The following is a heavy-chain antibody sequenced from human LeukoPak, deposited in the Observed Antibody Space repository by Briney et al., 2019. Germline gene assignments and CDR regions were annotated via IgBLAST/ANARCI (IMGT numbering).Heavy chain of an antibody. CDR2: IFTSGIT. V-gene: IGHV4-4*07. D-gene: IGHD3-10*01. Sequence: SETLSLTCTVSGGSISLYYWNWIRQPAGKGLEWIGRIFTSGITNYNPSLKSRVTMSVDTSKSQFSLALSSVTAADTAVYYCAREISGSYYNPLGYMDVRGKGTTVTVAS. CDR3: AREISGSYYNPLGYMDV. CDR1: GGSISLYY. J-gene: IGHJ6*03.